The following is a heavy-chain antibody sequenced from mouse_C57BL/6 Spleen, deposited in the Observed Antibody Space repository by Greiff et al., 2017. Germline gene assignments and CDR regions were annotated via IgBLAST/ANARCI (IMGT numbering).Heavy chain of an antibody. V-gene: IGHV1-9*01. CDR2: ILPGSGST. CDR1: GYTFTGYW. D-gene: IGHD1-1*01. J-gene: IGHJ3*01. CDR3: ARSGGNYGNAWFAY. Sequence: VQLQESGAELMKPGASVKLSCKATGYTFTGYWIAWVKQRPGHGLEWIGEILPGSGSTNYNEKFKGKATFTAATSSNTAYRQLSSLTTEDTAIYYCARSGGNYGNAWFAYWGQGTLLTVSA.